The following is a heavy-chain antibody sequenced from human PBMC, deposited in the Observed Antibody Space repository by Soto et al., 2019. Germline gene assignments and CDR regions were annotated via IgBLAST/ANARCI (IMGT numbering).Heavy chain of an antibody. CDR3: ARHPYAGHNNWFVP. J-gene: IGHJ5*02. Sequence: QVQLQESGPRLVKPSETLSLTCTVSGGSISGYYWSWIRQPPGKGLEWIGYIYYSGNTNSNPSLKSRVTISVVTSTNQFSLKLSSVTSADTAVYYCARHPYAGHNNWFVPWGQGTLVTVSS. CDR2: IYYSGNT. D-gene: IGHD3-10*01. CDR1: GGSISGYY. V-gene: IGHV4-59*08.